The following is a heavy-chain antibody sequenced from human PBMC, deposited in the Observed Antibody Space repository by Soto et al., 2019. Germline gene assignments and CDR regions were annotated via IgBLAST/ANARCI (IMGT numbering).Heavy chain of an antibody. CDR2: IYPGDSDT. J-gene: IGHJ3*02. Sequence: GESLKISFKGSGYSFTSYWIGWVRQMPGKGLEWMGIIYPGDSDTRYSPSFQGQVTISADKSISTAYLQWSSLKASDTAMYYCARRILYDSSGYYPHDAFDIWGQGTMVTVSS. CDR3: ARRILYDSSGYYPHDAFDI. V-gene: IGHV5-51*01. CDR1: GYSFTSYW. D-gene: IGHD3-22*01.